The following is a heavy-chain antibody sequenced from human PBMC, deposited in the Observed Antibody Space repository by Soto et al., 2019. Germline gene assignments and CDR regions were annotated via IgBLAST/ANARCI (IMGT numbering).Heavy chain of an antibody. Sequence: QVQLQESGPGLLRPSETLSLTCTVSGVSIANFFWSWIRQTPGKGLEWIGYGSHGGAAAYMSEGENTSYNRSLECRPTISRSLPKTQVSLKLNSVTAADKVVYSCARDWWGITVSSKPLGDWSDPWGQGTLVTVSS. V-gene: IGHV4-59*01. CDR1: GVSIANFF. D-gene: IGHD2-8*02. CDR3: ARDWWGITVSSKPLGDWSDP. J-gene: IGHJ5*02. CDR2: GSHGGAAAYMSEGENT.